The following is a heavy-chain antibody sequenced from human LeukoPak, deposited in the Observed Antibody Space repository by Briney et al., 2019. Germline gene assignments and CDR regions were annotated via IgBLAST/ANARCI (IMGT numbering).Heavy chain of an antibody. CDR2: MNPNSGTT. CDR3: ARDGNDPLRYFDWLLSDDAFDT. V-gene: IGHV1-8*03. CDR1: GYTFTNYD. Sequence: ASVKVSCKASGYTFTNYDINWVRQATGQGLEWMGWMNPNSGTTGYAQKFLGRVTITRNTSISTTYMELSSLRSEDTAVYYCARDGNDPLRYFDWLLSDDAFDTWGQGTMVTVSS. D-gene: IGHD3-9*01. J-gene: IGHJ3*02.